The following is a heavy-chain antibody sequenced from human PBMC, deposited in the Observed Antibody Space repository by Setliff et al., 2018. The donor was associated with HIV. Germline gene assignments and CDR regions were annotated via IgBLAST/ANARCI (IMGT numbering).Heavy chain of an antibody. J-gene: IGHJ4*02. CDR1: GYSFTSYA. V-gene: IGHV1-18*01. D-gene: IGHD3-9*01. CDR3: ARHDILTGYYTYFDY. Sequence: ASVKVSCKASGYSFTSYAISWVRQAPGQGLEWMAWISPNSGYTLFAQKFRGRVTMTADTSTSTAYMDLGSLRSDDTAVYYCARHDILTGYYTYFDYWGQGTLVTVSS. CDR2: ISPNSGYT.